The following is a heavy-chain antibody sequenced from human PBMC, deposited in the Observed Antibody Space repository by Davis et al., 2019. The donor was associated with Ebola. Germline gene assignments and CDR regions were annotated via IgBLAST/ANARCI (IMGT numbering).Heavy chain of an antibody. J-gene: IGHJ6*02. CDR2: IFSGGRT. Sequence: GESLKISCAASGFTFSTYSMKWVRQAPGKGLEWVSSIFSGGRTFYADSVKGRFTISRDNAKNSLYLQMNSLRAEDTAVYYCAKDEYQLLSGSWVVWGQGTTVTVSS. V-gene: IGHV3-21*04. CDR3: AKDEYQLLSGSWVV. CDR1: GFTFSTYS. D-gene: IGHD2-2*01.